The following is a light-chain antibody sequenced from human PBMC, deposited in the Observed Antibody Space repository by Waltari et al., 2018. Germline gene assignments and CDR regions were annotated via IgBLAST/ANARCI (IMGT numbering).Light chain of an antibody. J-gene: IGKJ5*01. CDR3: QQYNSYPIT. Sequence: DIQMTQSPSELSASVGDTVNMSCRASEGIKTWLVWYQQKPGKAPQSLIYAASSLHNGVPSRFSGSGSGTDFILSIRRLQPEDFAIYYCQQYNSYPITFGQGTRLEIK. CDR1: EGIKTW. V-gene: IGKV1D-16*01. CDR2: AAS.